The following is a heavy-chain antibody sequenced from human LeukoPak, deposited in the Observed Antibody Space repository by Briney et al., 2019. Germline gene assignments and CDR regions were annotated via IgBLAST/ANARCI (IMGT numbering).Heavy chain of an antibody. CDR3: ARLHSAVYYGDAFDI. CDR1: GFTFSSHW. Sequence: GGSLRLSCAVSGFTFSSHWMTWVRQAPGKGLEWVAKIKEDGSEKYYVDSVKGRFTVSRDNVKNSLFLQMNSLRVEDTAAYYCARLHSAVYYGDAFDIWGQGTMVTVSS. D-gene: IGHD3-10*01. V-gene: IGHV3-7*03. J-gene: IGHJ3*02. CDR2: IKEDGSEK.